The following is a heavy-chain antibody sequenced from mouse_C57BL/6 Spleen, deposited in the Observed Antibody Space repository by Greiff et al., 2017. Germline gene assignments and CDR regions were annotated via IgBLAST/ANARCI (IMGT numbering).Heavy chain of an antibody. J-gene: IGHJ1*03. CDR1: GFTFSSYG. Sequence: EVKLVESGGDLVKPGGSLKLSCAASGFTFSSYGMSWVRQTPDKRLEWVATISSGGSYTYYPDSVKGRFTISRDNAKNTLYLQMSSLKSEDTAMYYCARHWDVGYFDVWGTGTTVTVSS. CDR3: ARHWDVGYFDV. CDR2: ISSGGSYT. V-gene: IGHV5-6*02. D-gene: IGHD4-1*01.